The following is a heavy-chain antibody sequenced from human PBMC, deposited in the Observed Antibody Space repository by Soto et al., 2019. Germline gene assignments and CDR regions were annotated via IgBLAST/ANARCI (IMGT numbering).Heavy chain of an antibody. D-gene: IGHD3-22*01. Sequence: GESLKISCKVSGYDFSNFWIGWVRQMPGKGLEFMGMIYASDSETRYDPTFEGQVTVSADKSTSTAFLQWSSLKASDTAMYYCATAYVYDFENSNYYRDAFEIWGQGTLVTVSS. V-gene: IGHV5-51*01. CDR3: ATAYVYDFENSNYYRDAFEI. J-gene: IGHJ3*02. CDR1: GYDFSNFW. CDR2: IYASDSET.